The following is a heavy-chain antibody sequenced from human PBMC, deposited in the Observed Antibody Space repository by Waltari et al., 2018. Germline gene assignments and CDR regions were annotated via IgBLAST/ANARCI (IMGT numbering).Heavy chain of an antibody. Sequence: QVQLVQSGAEVKKPGSSVKVSCKASGGTFSSYAISWVRQAPGQGLEGMGRIIPIFGTANYAQKFQGRVTITAYKSTSTAYMELSSLRSEDTAVYYCARTRQVTMVQGVIITPYYFDYWGQGTLVTVSS. J-gene: IGHJ4*02. CDR1: GGTFSSYA. V-gene: IGHV1-69*08. CDR3: ARTRQVTMVQGVIITPYYFDY. CDR2: IIPIFGTA. D-gene: IGHD3-10*01.